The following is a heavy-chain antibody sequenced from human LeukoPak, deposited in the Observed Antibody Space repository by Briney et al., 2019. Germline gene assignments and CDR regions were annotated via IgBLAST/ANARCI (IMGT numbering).Heavy chain of an antibody. V-gene: IGHV1-46*01. CDR1: GYTFTNYH. Sequence: PGASVTVSCKASGYTFTNYHMHWVRQAPGQGLEWMGIINPSGGITNYAQKFQGRVTMTRDMSTSTVYMELSSLRSEDTAVYYCTKYGHSPYFDSWGQGTLVIVSS. CDR2: INPSGGIT. J-gene: IGHJ4*02. CDR3: TKYGHSPYFDS. D-gene: IGHD4-17*01.